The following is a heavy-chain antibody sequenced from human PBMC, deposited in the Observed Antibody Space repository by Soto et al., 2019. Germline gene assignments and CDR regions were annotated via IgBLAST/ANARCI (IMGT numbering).Heavy chain of an antibody. V-gene: IGHV4-34*01. J-gene: IGHJ4*02. CDR3: ARGRKYYDFWSGYSHPRYYFNY. D-gene: IGHD3-3*01. CDR1: GGSFSGYC. CDR2: INHSGRT. Sequence: QVQLQQWGAGLLKPSETLSLTCAVYGGSFSGYCWSWIRQPPGKGLEWIGEINHSGRTNYNPSLKSRVPISVDTSKSQFSLKLSSVTAADTAVYYCARGRKYYDFWSGYSHPRYYFNYWGQGTLVTVSS.